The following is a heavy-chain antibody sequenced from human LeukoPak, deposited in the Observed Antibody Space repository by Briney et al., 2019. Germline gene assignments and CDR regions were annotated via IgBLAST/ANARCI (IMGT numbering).Heavy chain of an antibody. D-gene: IGHD3-16*01. CDR2: ISSSSSTI. CDR3: ARDKGGAY. Sequence: TGGSLRLSCAASGFTFSSYSMNWVRQAPGKGLEWVSYISSSSSTIYYADSVKGRFTISRDNAKNSLYLQMNTLRVEDTAVYYCARDKGGAYWGQGTLVTVSS. V-gene: IGHV3-48*04. J-gene: IGHJ4*02. CDR1: GFTFSSYS.